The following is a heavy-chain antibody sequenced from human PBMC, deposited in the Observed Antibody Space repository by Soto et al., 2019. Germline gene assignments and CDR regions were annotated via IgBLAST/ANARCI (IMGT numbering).Heavy chain of an antibody. D-gene: IGHD6-19*01. J-gene: IGHJ6*02. CDR2: ISGDTANP. CDR1: GFSFSEYS. V-gene: IGHV3-23*01. CDR3: AKPLQQWLLQGSGVEV. Sequence: GGSLRLSCATSGFSFSEYSMTWVRQGPGKGLQWGSAISGDTANPHYADSVKGRFTIARDNSRDTLYLKMNSLRVEDTAIYYCAKPLQQWLLQGSGVEVSGQGTTVTVSS.